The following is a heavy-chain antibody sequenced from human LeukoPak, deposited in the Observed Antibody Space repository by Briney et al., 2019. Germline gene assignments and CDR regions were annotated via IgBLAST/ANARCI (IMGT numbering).Heavy chain of an antibody. V-gene: IGHV4-34*01. J-gene: IGHJ6*02. CDR1: NASFGPYY. CDR3: ARDYYGSGSYYGSHYYYYGMDV. Sequence: SETLSLTCDVYNASFGPYYWSWLRQSPGKGLEYIGEVNYRGDGNYNPSLNSRASISIDTSKNQFSLKLSSVTAADTAVYYCARDYYGSGSYYGSHYYYYGMDVWGQGTTVTVSS. D-gene: IGHD3-10*01. CDR2: VNYRGDG.